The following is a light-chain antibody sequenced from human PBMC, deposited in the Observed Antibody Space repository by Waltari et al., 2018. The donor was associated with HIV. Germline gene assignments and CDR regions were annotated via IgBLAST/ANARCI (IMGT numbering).Light chain of an antibody. CDR2: KAS. J-gene: IGKJ4*01. Sequence: DIQMTQSPSTLSAFVGDRVTITCRASQSISNWLAWYQQKPGKAPNLLIYKASSLESGVPSRFSGSGSGTEFSLTISSLQPDDFATYYCQQYNSYSLTFGGGTKVEIK. V-gene: IGKV1-5*03. CDR3: QQYNSYSLT. CDR1: QSISNW.